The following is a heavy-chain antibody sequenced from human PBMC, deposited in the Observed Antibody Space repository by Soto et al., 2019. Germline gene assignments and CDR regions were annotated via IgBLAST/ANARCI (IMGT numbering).Heavy chain of an antibody. CDR2: INAGNVNT. Sequence: QVQLVQSGAEEKKPGASVKVSCKASGYTFTSYAMHWVLQAPGQRLEWMGWINAGNVNTKYSQKFQGRVTITRDTSASTAYMELSSLRSEDTAVYYCASESYGGEFDYWGQGTLVTVSS. J-gene: IGHJ4*02. CDR1: GYTFTSYA. V-gene: IGHV1-3*05. D-gene: IGHD4-17*01. CDR3: ASESYGGEFDY.